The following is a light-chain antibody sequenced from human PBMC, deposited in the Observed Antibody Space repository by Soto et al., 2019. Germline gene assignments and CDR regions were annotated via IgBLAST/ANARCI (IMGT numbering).Light chain of an antibody. CDR3: QQFGSSSWT. J-gene: IGKJ1*01. CDR1: QSVSGSY. V-gene: IGKV3-20*01. Sequence: ESVLTQSPGTLSLSPGEKATLSCRASQSVSGSYLAWYQQKPGQAPRLLIYGASSRATGIPDRFSGSGSGTDFTLTVSRLEPEDFAVYYCQQFGSSSWTFGQGTKV. CDR2: GAS.